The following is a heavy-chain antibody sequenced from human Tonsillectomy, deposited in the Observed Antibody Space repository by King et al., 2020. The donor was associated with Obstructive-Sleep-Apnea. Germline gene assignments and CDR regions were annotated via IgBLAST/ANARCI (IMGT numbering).Heavy chain of an antibody. CDR3: VKDLFVDSSSWYGGTLEV. Sequence: VQLVESGGGVVQPGRSLRLSCAASGFTFSSFGMHWVRQAPGKGLEWVTVISSDGSNKYFADSVKGRFTISRDNFKNTLYLQMHSLRPDDTAVYYCVKDLFVDSSSWYGGTLEVWGQGTMVTVSS. D-gene: IGHD6-13*01. V-gene: IGHV3-30*18. CDR1: GFTFSSFG. J-gene: IGHJ3*01. CDR2: ISSDGSNK.